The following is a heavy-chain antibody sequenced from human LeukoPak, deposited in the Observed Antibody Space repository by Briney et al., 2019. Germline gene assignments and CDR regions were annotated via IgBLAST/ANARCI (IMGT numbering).Heavy chain of an antibody. CDR3: AAYSSSWPHFDY. V-gene: IGHV4-59*01. CDR1: GGSTSRYY. Sequence: PSETLSLTCTDSGGSTSRYYRSWIRHPPGQRLEWIGYIYYSGSTNYNPSLKSRVTISVDTSKNQFSLKLSSVTAADTAVYYCAAYSSSWPHFDYWGQGTLVTVSS. CDR2: IYYSGST. J-gene: IGHJ4*02. D-gene: IGHD6-13*01.